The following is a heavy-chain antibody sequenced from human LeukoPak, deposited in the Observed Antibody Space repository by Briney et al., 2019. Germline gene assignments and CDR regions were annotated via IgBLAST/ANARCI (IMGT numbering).Heavy chain of an antibody. J-gene: IGHJ6*03. CDR3: ARRDYYGSGSYPYYYDYYMDV. D-gene: IGHD3-10*01. CDR1: GYTFTGYY. Sequence: ASVKVSCKASGYTFTGYYMHWVRQAPGQGLEWVGWINPNSGGTNYAQKFQGRLTMTRNTSISTAYMELSSLRSEDTAVYYCARRDYYGSGSYPYYYDYYMDVWGKGTTVTISS. V-gene: IGHV1-2*02. CDR2: INPNSGGT.